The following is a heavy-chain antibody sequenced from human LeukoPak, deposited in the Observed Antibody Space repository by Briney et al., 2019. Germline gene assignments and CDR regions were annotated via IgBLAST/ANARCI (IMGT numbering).Heavy chain of an antibody. D-gene: IGHD1-1*01. Sequence: SQTLSHTCAISGDSVSRNSATWNRIRQSPSRGLEWLGRTFYTSKWYNEYAESVKSRITIIADTSKSQVSLQLNSVTPEDTAIYYCARQNTDITTLDVWGQGTTVTVSS. CDR1: GDSVSRNSAT. V-gene: IGHV6-1*01. J-gene: IGHJ6*02. CDR3: ARQNTDITTLDV. CDR2: TFYTSKWYN.